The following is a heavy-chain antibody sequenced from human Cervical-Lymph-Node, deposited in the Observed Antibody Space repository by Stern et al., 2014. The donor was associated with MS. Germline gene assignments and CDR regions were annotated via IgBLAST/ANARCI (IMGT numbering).Heavy chain of an antibody. J-gene: IGHJ6*02. V-gene: IGHV3-33*01. CDR1: GFTFSTYG. D-gene: IGHD6-13*01. CDR3: ARSSSPSPYYYYGMDV. CDR2: IGHDGCNE. Sequence: MQLVESGGGVVQPGTSPRLSCAASGFTFSTYGMHWVRQAPGKGLEWVAVIGHDGCNEYYAEACQGRFTISRDNSQKTQYAQMNSLRAEDAVVYYWARSSSPSPYYYYGMDVWGQGTTVTVSS.